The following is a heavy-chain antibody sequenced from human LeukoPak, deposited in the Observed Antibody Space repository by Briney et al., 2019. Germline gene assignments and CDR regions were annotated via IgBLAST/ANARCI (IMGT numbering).Heavy chain of an antibody. CDR3: ARVTLAWYYYDSSGCPYFDY. D-gene: IGHD3-22*01. V-gene: IGHV3-7*01. CDR2: IKQDGSEK. J-gene: IGHJ4*02. Sequence: GGSLRLSCAASGFTFSSYWMSWVRQAPGKGLEWVANIKQDGSEKYYVDFVKGRFTISRDNAKNSLYLQMNSLRAEDTAVYYCARVTLAWYYYDSSGCPYFDYWGQGTLVTVSS. CDR1: GFTFSSYW.